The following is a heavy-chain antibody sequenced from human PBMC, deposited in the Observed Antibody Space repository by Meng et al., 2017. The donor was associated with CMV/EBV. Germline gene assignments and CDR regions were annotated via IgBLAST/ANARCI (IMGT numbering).Heavy chain of an antibody. CDR2: IYHSGST. V-gene: IGHV4-4*02. Sequence: SETLSLTCAVSGGSISSSNWWSWVRQPPGKGLEWIGEIYHSGSTNYNQSLKSRVTISVDKSKNQFSLKLSSVTAADTAVYYCARCFGVVPAAPDNWFDPWGQGTLVTVSS. D-gene: IGHD2-2*01. J-gene: IGHJ5*02. CDR1: GGSISSSNW. CDR3: ARCFGVVPAAPDNWFDP.